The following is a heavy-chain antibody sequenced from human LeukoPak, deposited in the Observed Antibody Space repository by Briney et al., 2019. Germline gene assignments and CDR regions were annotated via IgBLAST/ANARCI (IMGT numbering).Heavy chain of an antibody. D-gene: IGHD6-19*01. CDR1: GFTFSSYA. Sequence: GGSLRLSCAASGFTFSSYAMYWVRQAPGKGLEYVSGISTNGGSTYYANSVKGRFTISRDNAKNSLYLQMNSLRAEDTAVYYCARDEYESSGWSGFDYWGQGTLVTVSS. V-gene: IGHV3-64*01. J-gene: IGHJ4*02. CDR2: ISTNGGST. CDR3: ARDEYESSGWSGFDY.